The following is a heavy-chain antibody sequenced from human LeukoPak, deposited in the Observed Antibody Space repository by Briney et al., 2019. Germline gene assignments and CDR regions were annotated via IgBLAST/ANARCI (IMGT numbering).Heavy chain of an antibody. CDR1: GGSISGHY. V-gene: IGHV4-59*11. D-gene: IGHD6-19*01. CDR3: ARRTAYSSPPFDY. CDR2: IYYSGAM. Sequence: SETLYLTCTVSGGSISGHYWNWIRQPPGKGLEWIGYIYYSGAMKYNPSLESRATISVDTSKNQFSLKLNSVTAADTAVYYCARRTAYSSPPFDYWGQGTLLTVSS. J-gene: IGHJ4*02.